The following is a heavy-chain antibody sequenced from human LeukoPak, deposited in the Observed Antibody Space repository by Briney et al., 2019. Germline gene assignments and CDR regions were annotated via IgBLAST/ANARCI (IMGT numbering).Heavy chain of an antibody. V-gene: IGHV3-23*01. CDR2: IGISGGGI. CDR1: GFTFSYYT. CDR3: AKPYYDFWSGYSEYFFDF. D-gene: IGHD3-3*01. Sequence: PGGSLRLSCAASGFTFSYYTMYWVRQAPGKGLEWVSIIGISGGGIHYADSVKGRFTISRDNSKNTLYLQMSSLRAEDTAVYYCAKPYYDFWSGYSEYFFDFWGREPWSPSPQ. J-gene: IGHJ4*02.